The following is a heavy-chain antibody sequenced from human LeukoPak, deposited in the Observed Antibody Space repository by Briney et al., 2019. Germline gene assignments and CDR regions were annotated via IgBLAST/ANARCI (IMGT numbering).Heavy chain of an antibody. CDR3: ARAREFSSSSGRAYYFDY. J-gene: IGHJ4*02. V-gene: IGHV4-4*02. Sequence: PSETLSLTCAVSGDSISSSQWWSWVRQPPGKGLEWIGEIYHSGSTNYNPSLKSRVTISVDKSKNQFSLKLSSVTAADTALYYCARAREFSSSSGRAYYFDYWGQGTLVTVSS. CDR1: GDSISSSQW. D-gene: IGHD6-6*01. CDR2: IYHSGST.